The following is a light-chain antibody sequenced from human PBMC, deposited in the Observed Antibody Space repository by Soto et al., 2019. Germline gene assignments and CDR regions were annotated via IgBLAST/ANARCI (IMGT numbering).Light chain of an antibody. Sequence: QSVLTQPPSVSGAPGQRVTIPCTGSSSNIGAGYDVHWYQQLPGTAPKLLIYVNSNRPSGVPDRFSAAKSVTSASLAITGLQDADEAAYYCQYYDSSLSGLDVFGTGTKLTVL. CDR2: VNS. J-gene: IGLJ1*01. V-gene: IGLV1-40*01. CDR1: SSNIGAGYD. CDR3: QYYDSSLSGLDV.